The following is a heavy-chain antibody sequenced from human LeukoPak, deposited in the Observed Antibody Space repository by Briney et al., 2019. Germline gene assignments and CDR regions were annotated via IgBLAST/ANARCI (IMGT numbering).Heavy chain of an antibody. Sequence: HPGGSLRLSCAASGFTFSSYWMHWVRQAPGKGLVWVSRINSDGSSTSYADSVKGRFTISRDNSKNTLYLQMNSLRAEDTAVYYCAKAGGILTGYSYYYYMDVWGKGTTVTVSS. V-gene: IGHV3-74*01. CDR3: AKAGGILTGYSYYYYMDV. CDR2: INSDGSST. J-gene: IGHJ6*03. CDR1: GFTFSSYW. D-gene: IGHD3-9*01.